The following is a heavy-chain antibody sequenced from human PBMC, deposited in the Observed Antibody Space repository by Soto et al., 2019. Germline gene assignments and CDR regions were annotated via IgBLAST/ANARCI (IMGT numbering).Heavy chain of an antibody. V-gene: IGHV1-18*01. Sequence: QVQLVQSGAEVKKPGASVKVSCKASGYTFTDYGISWVRQAPGQGLEWMGWISPYTSDTKYPQRPQGRVTVTADTSTSTAYMELRSLKSDDTAVYYCAKTGGWNWFDPWGQGTLVSVSS. J-gene: IGHJ5*02. CDR3: AKTGGWNWFDP. D-gene: IGHD6-19*01. CDR1: GYTFTDYG. CDR2: ISPYTSDT.